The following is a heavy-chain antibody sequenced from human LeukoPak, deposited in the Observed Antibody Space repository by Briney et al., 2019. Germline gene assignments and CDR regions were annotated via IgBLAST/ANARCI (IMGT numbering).Heavy chain of an antibody. J-gene: IGHJ4*02. V-gene: IGHV3-9*01. CDR2: ISWNSGSI. CDR3: AGEAKWLPQKDY. Sequence: GRSLRLSCAASGFTFDDYAMHWVRQAPGKGLEWVSGISWNSGSIGYADSVKGRFTISRDNAKNSLYLQMNSLRAEDTAVYYCAGEAKWLPQKDYWGQGTLVTVSS. CDR1: GFTFDDYA. D-gene: IGHD3-22*01.